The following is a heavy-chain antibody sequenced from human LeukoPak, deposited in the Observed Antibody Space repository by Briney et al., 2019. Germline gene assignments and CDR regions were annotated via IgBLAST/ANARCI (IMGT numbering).Heavy chain of an antibody. CDR2: MNPNRGNT. CDR1: GYTFTSYY. Sequence: ASVKVSCKASGYTFTSYYTNWVRQATGQGLEWMGWMNPNRGNTGYAQNFQGRVTMTRNTSISTAYMELSSLRSEDTAVYYCAGYSGSSRTFDSWGQGTLVTVSS. D-gene: IGHD1-26*01. V-gene: IGHV1-8*01. J-gene: IGHJ4*02. CDR3: AGYSGSSRTFDS.